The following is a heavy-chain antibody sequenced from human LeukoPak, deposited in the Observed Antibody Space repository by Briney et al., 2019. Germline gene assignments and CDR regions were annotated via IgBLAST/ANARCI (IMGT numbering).Heavy chain of an antibody. J-gene: IGHJ4*02. CDR2: INADGRTT. CDR3: ARDGPSSGYDY. CDR1: GFTFSTHW. D-gene: IGHD5-12*01. Sequence: GGSLRLSCAASGFTFSTHWMHWVRHAPGKGLVWVSRINADGRTTTYADSVKGRFTVSRDNAKNTLHLQMNSLRVEDTAVYYCARDGPSSGYDYWGQGTLVTVSS. V-gene: IGHV3-74*01.